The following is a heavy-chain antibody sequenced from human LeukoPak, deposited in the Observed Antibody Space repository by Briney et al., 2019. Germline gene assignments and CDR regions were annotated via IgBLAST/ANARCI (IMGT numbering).Heavy chain of an antibody. CDR2: IYSGGST. CDR1: GFTVSSNY. V-gene: IGHV3-53*01. J-gene: IGHJ4*02. CDR3: SRESFAARWD. Sequence: PGGSLRLSCAASGFTVSSNYMSWVRQAPGKGLEWVSVIYSGGSTYYADSVKGRFTISRDNANNLVYLQMNSLRAEDTAVYYCSRESFAARWDWGQGTLVTVSS. D-gene: IGHD6-6*01.